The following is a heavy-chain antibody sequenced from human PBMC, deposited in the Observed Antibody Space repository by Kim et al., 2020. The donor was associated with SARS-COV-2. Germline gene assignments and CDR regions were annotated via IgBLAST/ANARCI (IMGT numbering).Heavy chain of an antibody. CDR3: AKDKGHGYGDLLFDY. CDR1: GFTFDDYT. Sequence: GGSLRLSCAASGFTFDDYTMHWVRQAPGKGLEWVSLISWDGGSTYYADSVKGRFTISRDNSKNSLYLQMNSLRTEDTALYYCAKDKGHGYGDLLFDYWGQGTLVTVSS. D-gene: IGHD4-17*01. V-gene: IGHV3-43*01. CDR2: ISWDGGST. J-gene: IGHJ4*02.